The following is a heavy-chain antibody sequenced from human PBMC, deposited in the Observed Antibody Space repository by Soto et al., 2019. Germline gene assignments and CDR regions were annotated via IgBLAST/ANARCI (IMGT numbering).Heavy chain of an antibody. CDR1: GFTLSSHD. D-gene: IGHD6-19*01. V-gene: IGHV3-48*01. J-gene: IGHJ3*02. CDR3: ARDAGAGTGGFCALDI. CDR2: ISRTGDSI. Sequence: EVQLVESGGGLVQPGGSLRLSCAASGFTLSSHDMNWVRQAPGKGLEWVSFISRTGDSIYYGDPVRGRFNITRYTAKNSLYLQVDSLRAHDTAVYYCARDAGAGTGGFCALDIWGQGTMVTVSS.